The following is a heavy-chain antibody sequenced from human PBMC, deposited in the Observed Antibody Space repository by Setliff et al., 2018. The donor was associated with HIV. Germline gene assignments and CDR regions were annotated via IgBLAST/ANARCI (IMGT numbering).Heavy chain of an antibody. CDR1: GGSISSHY. CDR2: INHSGST. V-gene: IGHV4-34*01. J-gene: IGHJ1*01. D-gene: IGHD4-17*01. CDR3: ARSPYGDWYPPEYFQH. Sequence: PSETLSLTCTVSGGSISSHYWSWIRQPPGKGLEWIGEINHSGSTNYNPSLKSRVTISVDTSKNQFSLKLSSVTAADTAVYYCARSPYGDWYPPEYFQHWGQGTLVTVSS.